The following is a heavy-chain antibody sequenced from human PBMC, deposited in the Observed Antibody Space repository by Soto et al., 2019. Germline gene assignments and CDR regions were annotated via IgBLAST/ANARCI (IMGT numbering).Heavy chain of an antibody. CDR2: ISGSGGST. V-gene: IGHV3-23*01. CDR3: AKDQAGITMIVPTHYYYYGMDV. D-gene: IGHD3-22*01. Sequence: PGGSLRLSCAASGFTFSSYAMHWVRQAPGKGLEWVSAISGSGGSTYYADSVKGRFTISRDNSKNTLYLQMNSLRAEDTAVYYCAKDQAGITMIVPTHYYYYGMDVWGQGTTVTVSS. J-gene: IGHJ6*02. CDR1: GFTFSSYA.